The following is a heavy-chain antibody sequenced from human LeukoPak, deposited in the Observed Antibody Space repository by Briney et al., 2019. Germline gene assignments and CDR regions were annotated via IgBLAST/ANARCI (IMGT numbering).Heavy chain of an antibody. J-gene: IGHJ4*02. Sequence: AGGSLRLSCAASGFTFSSYAMHWVRQAPGKGLEWVAVISYDGSNKYYADSVKGRFTNSRDNSKNTLYLQMNSLRAEDTAVYYCARDIREYGGNSGDYWGQGSLITVSS. CDR1: GFTFSSYA. D-gene: IGHD4-23*01. V-gene: IGHV3-30-3*01. CDR2: ISYDGSNK. CDR3: ARDIREYGGNSGDY.